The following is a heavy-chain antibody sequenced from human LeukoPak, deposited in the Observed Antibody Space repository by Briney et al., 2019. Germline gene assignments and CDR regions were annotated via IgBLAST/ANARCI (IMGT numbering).Heavy chain of an antibody. CDR3: ARDGRPLDY. V-gene: IGHV3-7*03. J-gene: IGHJ4*02. Sequence: GGSLRLSCADSGITFSRYWMSWVRQAPGKGLEWVANIKQDGGEKYYVDSVRGRFTISRDNAKNSLYLQMNSLRVEDTAVYYCARDGRPLDYWGQGTLVTVSS. CDR2: IKQDGGEK. CDR1: GITFSRYW.